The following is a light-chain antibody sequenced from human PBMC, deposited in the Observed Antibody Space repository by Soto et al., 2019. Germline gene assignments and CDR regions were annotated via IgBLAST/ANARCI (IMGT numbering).Light chain of an antibody. CDR3: CSYAGSTKV. V-gene: IGLV2-23*02. CDR1: SSDVGSYNL. Sequence: QSALTQPASVSGSPGQSITISCTGTSSDVGSYNLVSWYQQHPGKAPKLMIYEVSKRPSGVSNRFSGSKSGNTASLTSSGVQAEDEADYCCCSYAGSTKVFGGGTKLTVL. J-gene: IGLJ3*02. CDR2: EVS.